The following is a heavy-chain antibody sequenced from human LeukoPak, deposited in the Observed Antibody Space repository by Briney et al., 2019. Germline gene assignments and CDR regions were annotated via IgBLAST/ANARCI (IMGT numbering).Heavy chain of an antibody. V-gene: IGHV1-8*03. CDR3: ARGDRTTWTYTFDY. Sequence: ASVKVSCKASGYTFTNYDINWVRQATGQGLEWMGWMNPNSGNTGYAQKFQGRVTTTTNTSISTAYMELSSLRSEDTAVYYCARGDRTTWTYTFDYWGQGTLVTVSS. D-gene: IGHD1-7*01. J-gene: IGHJ4*02. CDR1: GYTFTNYD. CDR2: MNPNSGNT.